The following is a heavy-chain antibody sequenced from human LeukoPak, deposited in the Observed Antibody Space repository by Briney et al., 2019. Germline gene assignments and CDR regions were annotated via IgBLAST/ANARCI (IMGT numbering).Heavy chain of an antibody. CDR2: ISSSGSTI. D-gene: IGHD3-22*01. V-gene: IGHV3-48*03. Sequence: PGGSLRLSCAASGFTFSSYEMNWVRQAPGKGLEWVSYISSSGSTIYYADSVKGRFTISRDNAKNSLYLQMNSLRAEDTAVYYCARERHYYDSSGYPVTDAFDIWGQGTMVTVSS. CDR1: GFTFSSYE. CDR3: ARERHYYDSSGYPVTDAFDI. J-gene: IGHJ3*02.